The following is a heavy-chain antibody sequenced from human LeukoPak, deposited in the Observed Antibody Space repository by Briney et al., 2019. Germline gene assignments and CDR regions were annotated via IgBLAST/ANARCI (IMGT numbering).Heavy chain of an antibody. CDR3: ARDPKDESSGYYYSDY. CDR2: INPSGGST. V-gene: IGHV1-46*01. Sequence: ASVKVSCKASGYTFTSYYMHWVRQAPGQGLEWMGVINPSGGSTSYAQKFQGRVTMTRDMSTSTVYMELSSLRSDDTAVYYCARDPKDESSGYYYSDYWGQGTLVTVSS. CDR1: GYTFTSYY. D-gene: IGHD3-22*01. J-gene: IGHJ4*02.